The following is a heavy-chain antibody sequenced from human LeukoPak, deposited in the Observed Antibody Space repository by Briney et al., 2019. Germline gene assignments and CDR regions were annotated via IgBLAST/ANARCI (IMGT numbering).Heavy chain of an antibody. CDR1: GYSISSGHY. CDR3: ARALDYYDSSGYYSYYYYMDV. Sequence: SETLSLTCTVSGYSISSGHYWGWIRQPPGKGLEWIGSFYHSGTTYYNPSLKSRVTISVDTSKHQFSLKLSSVTAADTAVYYCARALDYYDSSGYYSYYYYMDVWGKGTTVTVSS. J-gene: IGHJ6*03. D-gene: IGHD3-22*01. V-gene: IGHV4-38-2*02. CDR2: FYHSGTT.